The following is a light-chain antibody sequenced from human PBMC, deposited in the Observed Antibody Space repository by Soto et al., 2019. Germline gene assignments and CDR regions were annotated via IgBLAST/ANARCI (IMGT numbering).Light chain of an antibody. CDR3: QQYNFYPLT. CDR1: QDINSY. Sequence: DVQMTQSPSSLSASVGDRVTITCRASQDINSYLAWYQQKPGNAPKSLIYGASSLQTGVPSRFSGSESGTDFTLTISNLQPEDSATYYCQQYNFYPLTFGGGTKVEIK. V-gene: IGKV1D-16*01. J-gene: IGKJ4*01. CDR2: GAS.